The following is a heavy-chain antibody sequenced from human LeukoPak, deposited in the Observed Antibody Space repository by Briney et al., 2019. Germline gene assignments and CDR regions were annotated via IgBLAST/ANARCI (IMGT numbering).Heavy chain of an antibody. V-gene: IGHV3-7*01. J-gene: IGHJ5*02. CDR1: GFTFSSYC. CDR2: IKQDGSEK. CDR3: ARDRSSSGYYESNWFDP. D-gene: IGHD3-22*01. Sequence: GGSLRLSCAASGFTFSSYCMSWVRQAPGKGLEWVANIKQDGSEKYYVDSVKGRFTISRDNAKNSLYLQMNSLRAEDTAVYYCARDRSSSGYYESNWFDPWGQGTLVTVSS.